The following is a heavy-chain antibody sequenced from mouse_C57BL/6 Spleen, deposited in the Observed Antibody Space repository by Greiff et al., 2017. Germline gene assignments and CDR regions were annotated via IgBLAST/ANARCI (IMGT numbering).Heavy chain of an antibody. CDR1: GYSFTSYY. D-gene: IGHD2-3*01. Sequence: QVQLKQSGPELVKPGASVKISCKASGYSFTSYYIHWVKQRPGQGLEWIGWIYPGSGNTKYNEKFKGKATLTADTSSSTAYMQLSSLTSEDSAVYYCASWGDGYYGYFDYWGQGTTLTVSS. CDR2: IYPGSGNT. CDR3: ASWGDGYYGYFDY. V-gene: IGHV1-66*01. J-gene: IGHJ2*01.